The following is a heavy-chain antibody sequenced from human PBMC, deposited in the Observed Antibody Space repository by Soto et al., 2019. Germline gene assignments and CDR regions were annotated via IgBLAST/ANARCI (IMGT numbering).Heavy chain of an antibody. CDR3: ANVGTYSSSWSYYFDY. Sequence: EVQLLESGGGFVQPGGSLRLSCAASAFTFSRYAMTWVRQARGKGLEWVASISGDGYKIYYADSVRSRFTISRDNANNTLNLEMNSLRAEVTAVYYCANVGTYSSSWSYYFDYLGQGVLVTVSS. J-gene: IGHJ4*02. CDR2: ISGDGYKI. V-gene: IGHV3-23*01. D-gene: IGHD6-13*01. CDR1: AFTFSRYA.